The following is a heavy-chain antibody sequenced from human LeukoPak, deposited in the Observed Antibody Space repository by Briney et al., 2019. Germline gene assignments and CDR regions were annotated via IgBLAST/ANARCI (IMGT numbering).Heavy chain of an antibody. CDR2: INHSGST. V-gene: IGHV4-39*07. Sequence: SETLSLTCTVSGGSLSSSSYYWGWIRQPPGKGLEWIGEINHSGSTNYNPSLKSRVTISVDTSKNQFSLKLSSVTAADTAVYYCARSGYCSSTSCYRYYYYMDVWGKGTTVTISS. J-gene: IGHJ6*03. CDR1: GGSLSSSSYY. CDR3: ARSGYCSSTSCYRYYYYMDV. D-gene: IGHD2-2*01.